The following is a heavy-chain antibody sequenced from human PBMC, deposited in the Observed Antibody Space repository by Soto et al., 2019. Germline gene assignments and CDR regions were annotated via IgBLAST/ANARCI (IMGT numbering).Heavy chain of an antibody. J-gene: IGHJ3*02. D-gene: IGHD1-1*01. CDR1: GGSITTGGRY. CDR3: AQALVFTGGDGFDI. Sequence: QVRLQEWGPGLVKPSQTLSLKCSVSGGSITTGGRYWSWIRQLPGKGLEWIGDIYYSGNTYYNASLQSRVTISVEAAKNQFSLKLSSVTAADTAVYYCAQALVFTGGDGFDIWGQGILVTVSS. V-gene: IGHV4-31*02. CDR2: IYYSGNT.